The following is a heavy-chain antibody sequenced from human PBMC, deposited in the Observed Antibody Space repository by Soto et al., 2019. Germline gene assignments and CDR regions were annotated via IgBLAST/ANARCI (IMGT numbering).Heavy chain of an antibody. J-gene: IGHJ6*02. CDR1: GGTFGRYA. D-gene: IGHD2-15*01. CDR3: ATDCSGGSCYGASGMDV. V-gene: IGHV1-69*06. CDR2: INAGFGAT. Sequence: QVQLEQSGAEVKKPGSSVKVSCKASGGTFGRYAISWVRRAPGQSLEWMGQINAGFGATDLAQMFQGRVTITADKSTTTVYMELSSLRSDETAVYYCATDCSGGSCYGASGMDVWGRGTTVTVSS.